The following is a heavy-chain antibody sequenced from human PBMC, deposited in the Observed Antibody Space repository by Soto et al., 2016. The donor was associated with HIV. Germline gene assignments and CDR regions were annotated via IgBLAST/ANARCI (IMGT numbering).Heavy chain of an antibody. CDR1: GGTFNSYA. CDR3: ARGSVLSAFDI. CDR2: IIPMFDTT. Sequence: QVQLVQSGAEVKKPASSVKVSCTASGGTFNSYALSWVRQAPGQGLEWMGVIIPMFDTTNYAQNFQDRVTITADESTSTAYMELNSLRFDDTAVYYCARGSVLSAFDIWAKGQWSSSPQ. J-gene: IGHJ3*02. V-gene: IGHV1-69*01.